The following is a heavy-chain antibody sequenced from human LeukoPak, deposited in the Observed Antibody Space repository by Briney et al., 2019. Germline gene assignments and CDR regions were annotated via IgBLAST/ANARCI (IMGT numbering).Heavy chain of an antibody. CDR3: AKEGRGSSWYGSRTYYFDY. V-gene: IGHV3-23*01. CDR1: GFTSSSYA. CDR2: ISGSGGST. Sequence: PGGSLRLSCAASGFTSSSYAMSWVRQDPGKGLEWVSAISGSGGSTYYADSVKGRFTISRDNSKNTLYLQMNSLRAEDTAVYYCAKEGRGSSWYGSRTYYFDYWGQGTLVTVSS. J-gene: IGHJ4*02. D-gene: IGHD6-13*01.